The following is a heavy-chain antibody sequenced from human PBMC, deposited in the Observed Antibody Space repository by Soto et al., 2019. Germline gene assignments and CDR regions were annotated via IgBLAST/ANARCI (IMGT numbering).Heavy chain of an antibody. V-gene: IGHV5-51*01. D-gene: IGHD6-19*01. J-gene: IGHJ4*02. CDR3: ARLFDTSGWYDY. CDR1: GYSFTSYW. Sequence: GESLKISCKGSGYSFTSYWIGWVRQMPGKGLERMGIIYPGDSDTRYSPSFQGQVTISADKSITTTYLQWSSLKASDTAMYYCARLFDTSGWYDYWGQGTLVTVS. CDR2: IYPGDSDT.